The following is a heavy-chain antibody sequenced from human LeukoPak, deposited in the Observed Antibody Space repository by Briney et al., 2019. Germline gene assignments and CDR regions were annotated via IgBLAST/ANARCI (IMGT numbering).Heavy chain of an antibody. CDR2: ISGSNSDI. CDR1: GFTFTSYT. Sequence: PGGSLRLSCAASGFTFTSYTMSWVRQAPGKGLEWVSSISGSNSDISYADSVKGRFTISRDNAKNSLYLQMNSLRAEDTAVYYCARDSRTVYYYYGMDVWGQGTTVTVSS. CDR3: ARDSRTVYYYYGMDV. V-gene: IGHV3-21*01. J-gene: IGHJ6*02.